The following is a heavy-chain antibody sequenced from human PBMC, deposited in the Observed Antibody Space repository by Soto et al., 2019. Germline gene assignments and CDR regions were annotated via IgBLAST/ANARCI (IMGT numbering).Heavy chain of an antibody. CDR1: GGSFSGYY. CDR2: INHSGST. V-gene: IGHV4-34*01. CDR3: ARERSCSSTSCYERNAFDI. J-gene: IGHJ3*02. Sequence: PSETLSLTCAVYGGSFSGYYWSWIRQPPGKGLEWIGEINHSGSTNYNPSLKSRVTISVDTSKNQFSLKLSSVTAADTAVYYCARERSCSSTSCYERNAFDIWGQGTMVTVSS. D-gene: IGHD2-2*01.